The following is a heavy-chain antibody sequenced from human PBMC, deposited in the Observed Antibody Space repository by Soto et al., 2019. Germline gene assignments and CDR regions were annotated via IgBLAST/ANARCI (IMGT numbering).Heavy chain of an antibody. CDR3: TTDLWFGELPLYYFDY. CDR1: GFTFSNAW. CDR2: IKSKTDGGTT. Sequence: VGSLRLSCAASGFTFSNAWMSWVRQAPGKGLEWVGRIKSKTDGGTTDYAAPVKGRFTISRDDSKNTLYLQMNSLKTEDTAVYYCTTDLWFGELPLYYFDYWGQGTLVTVSS. D-gene: IGHD3-10*01. V-gene: IGHV3-15*01. J-gene: IGHJ4*02.